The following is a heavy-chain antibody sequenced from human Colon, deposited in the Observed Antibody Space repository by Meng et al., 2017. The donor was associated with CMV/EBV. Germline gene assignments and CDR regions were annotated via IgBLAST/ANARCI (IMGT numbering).Heavy chain of an antibody. V-gene: IGHV4-4*07. D-gene: IGHD3-10*01. J-gene: IGHJ1*01. Sequence: QVQLPESGPGLVKPSETLSLTCTVSGGSISGHYWTWIRRPAGEGLQWLGRIYSNGRIDENYSLRSRVTISVDTSKSQLSLRLTSVTAADTAVYYCGRAGARGVPIDVWGRGTLVTVSS. CDR2: IYSNGRI. CDR1: GGSISGHY. CDR3: GRAGARGVPIDV.